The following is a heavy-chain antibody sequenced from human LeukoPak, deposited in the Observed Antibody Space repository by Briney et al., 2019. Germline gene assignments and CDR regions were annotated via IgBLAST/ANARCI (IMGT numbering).Heavy chain of an antibody. D-gene: IGHD3-10*01. Sequence: GSLRLSCAASGFTFSSYSMNWVRQAPGKGLEWVSSISSSSSYIYYADSVKGRFTISRDNAKNSLYLQMNSLRAEDTAVYYCARALYRTPYGSGSNWFDPWGQGTLVTVSS. J-gene: IGHJ5*02. CDR3: ARALYRTPYGSGSNWFDP. V-gene: IGHV3-21*01. CDR1: GFTFSSYS. CDR2: ISSSSSYI.